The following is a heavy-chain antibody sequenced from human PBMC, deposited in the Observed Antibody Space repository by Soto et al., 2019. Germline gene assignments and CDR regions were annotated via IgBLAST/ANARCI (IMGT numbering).Heavy chain of an antibody. CDR2: IIPIFGTA. CDR1: GGTFSSYA. Sequence: QVQLVQSGAEVKKPGSSVKVSCKASGGTFSSYAISWVRQAPGQGLEWMGGIIPIFGTANYAQKFQGRVTITADESTSTAYMELSSLRSEDTAVYYCARGRGPSDYYDSSGYYYNWFDPWGQGTLVTVSS. CDR3: ARGRGPSDYYDSSGYYYNWFDP. J-gene: IGHJ5*02. V-gene: IGHV1-69*12. D-gene: IGHD3-22*01.